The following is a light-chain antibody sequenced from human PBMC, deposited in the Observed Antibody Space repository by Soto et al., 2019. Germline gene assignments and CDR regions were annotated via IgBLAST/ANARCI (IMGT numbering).Light chain of an antibody. CDR2: DAS. Sequence: EIVLTQSPATLSLSPGERATLSCRASQSVTTFLAWYQQKPGQAHRLLISDASDRATGIPARFSGSGSGTDFTLTISSLESEDFAVYYCQQRSNWPWTFGQGTKVEI. J-gene: IGKJ1*01. CDR3: QQRSNWPWT. V-gene: IGKV3-11*01. CDR1: QSVTTF.